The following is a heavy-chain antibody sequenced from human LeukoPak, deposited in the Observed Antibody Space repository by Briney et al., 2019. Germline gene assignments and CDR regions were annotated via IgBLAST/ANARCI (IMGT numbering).Heavy chain of an antibody. CDR1: GGSISSGGYY. J-gene: IGHJ4*02. V-gene: IGHV4-31*03. Sequence: SQTLSLTCTVSGGSISSGGYYWSWIRQHPGKGLEWIGYIYYSGSTYYHPSLKSRVTISVDTSKNQFSLKLSSVTAADTAVYYCARGLSGPIDYWGQGTLVTVSS. CDR3: ARGLSGPIDY. CDR2: IYYSGST. D-gene: IGHD1-26*01.